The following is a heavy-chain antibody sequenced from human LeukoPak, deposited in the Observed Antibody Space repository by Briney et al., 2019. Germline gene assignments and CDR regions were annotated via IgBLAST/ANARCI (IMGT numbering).Heavy chain of an antibody. CDR1: GYTFTAHY. Sequence: ASVTVSFKASGYTFTAHYMHWVRQAPGQGLEWMGWIGPNTGNTNYAQKFQGRVTMTRDTSLSTVYMELSSLRSDDTAVYYCARRPDYGDYWGQGTLVTVSS. V-gene: IGHV1-2*02. CDR2: IGPNTGNT. CDR3: ARRPDYGDY. J-gene: IGHJ4*02.